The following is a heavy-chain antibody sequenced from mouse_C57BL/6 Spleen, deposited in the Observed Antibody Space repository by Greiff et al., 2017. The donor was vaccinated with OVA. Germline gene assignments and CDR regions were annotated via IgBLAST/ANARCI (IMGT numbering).Heavy chain of an antibody. CDR1: GYTFTSYW. CDR3: ARDDGYSAWFAY. CDR2: IHPNSGST. V-gene: IGHV1-64*01. J-gene: IGHJ3*01. D-gene: IGHD2-3*01. Sequence: QVKLQQPGAELVKPGASVKLSCKASGYTFTSYWMHWVKQRPGQGLEWIGMIHPNSGSTNYNEKFKSKATLTVDKSSSTAYMQLSSLTSEDSAVYYCARDDGYSAWFAYWGQGTLVTVSA.